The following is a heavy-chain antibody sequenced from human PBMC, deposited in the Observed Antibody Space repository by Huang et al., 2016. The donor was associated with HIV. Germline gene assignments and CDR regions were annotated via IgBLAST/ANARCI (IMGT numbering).Heavy chain of an antibody. J-gene: IGHJ6*02. V-gene: IGHV5-51*01. Sequence: EVQLVQSGAEVKKTGESLKISCKGSGYRFRSNWICWVRKMPGKGLEWMGIIYPVDSDTRYSPFFQGQVTISAEKSINTAYLQWSSLKASDTAMYYCARLIGSPSFYYGLDVWGQGTTVTVSS. CDR3: ARLIGSPSFYYGLDV. D-gene: IGHD3-10*01. CDR2: IYPVDSDT. CDR1: GYRFRSNW.